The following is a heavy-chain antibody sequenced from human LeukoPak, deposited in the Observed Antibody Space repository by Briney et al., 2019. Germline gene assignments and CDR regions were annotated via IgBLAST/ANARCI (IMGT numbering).Heavy chain of an antibody. Sequence: SETLSLTCTVSGGSISSGDYYWSWIRQPPGKGLEWIGYIYYSGSTYYNPSLKSRVTMSVDTSKNQFSLKLSSVTAADTAMYYCARSNTAMVDYWGQGTLVTVSS. V-gene: IGHV4-30-4*01. D-gene: IGHD5-18*01. CDR3: ARSNTAMVDY. CDR1: GGSISSGDYY. J-gene: IGHJ4*02. CDR2: IYYSGST.